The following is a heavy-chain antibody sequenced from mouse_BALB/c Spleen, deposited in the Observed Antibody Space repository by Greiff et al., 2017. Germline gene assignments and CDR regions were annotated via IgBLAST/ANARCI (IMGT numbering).Heavy chain of an antibody. J-gene: IGHJ4*01. D-gene: IGHD2-1*01. CDR1: GFSLTSYG. CDR3: ARESYGNYRGYAMDY. Sequence: VKLVESGPGLVAPSQSLSITCTVSGFSLTSYGVHWVRQPPGKGLEWLGVIWAGGSTNYNSALMSRLSISKDNSKSQVFLKMNSLQTDDTAMYYCARESYGNYRGYAMDYWGQGTSVTVSS. V-gene: IGHV2-9*02. CDR2: IWAGGST.